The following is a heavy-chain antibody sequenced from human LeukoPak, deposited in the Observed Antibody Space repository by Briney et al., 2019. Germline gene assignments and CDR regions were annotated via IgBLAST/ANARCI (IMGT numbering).Heavy chain of an antibody. CDR2: IYYTGST. D-gene: IGHD3-9*01. J-gene: IGHJ4*02. CDR1: GGSISNNY. Sequence: SETLSLTCTVSGGSISNNYWSWIRQPPGKGLEWMGYIYYTGSTNYNPSLKSRVTISLDTSKNQFSLKLSSVTAADTALYYCARHAYDIVTGYYTFDYWGQGTLVTVSS. V-gene: IGHV4-59*08. CDR3: ARHAYDIVTGYYTFDY.